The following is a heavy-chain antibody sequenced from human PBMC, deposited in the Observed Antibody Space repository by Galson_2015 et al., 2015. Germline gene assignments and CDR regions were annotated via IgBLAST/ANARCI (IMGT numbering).Heavy chain of an antibody. J-gene: IGHJ5*02. CDR1: GFAFSTFG. V-gene: IGHV3-33*06. Sequence: SLRLSCAASGFAFSTFGMYWVRQAPGKGLEWVAVIWYDGSNKYYADSVMGRFTISRDNSKNLLSLQMNSLRAEDTAVYYCAKEEVGIGYCSGGSCLYNYFDPWGQGTLVTVSS. CDR3: AKEEVGIGYCSGGSCLYNYFDP. D-gene: IGHD2-15*01. CDR2: IWYDGSNK.